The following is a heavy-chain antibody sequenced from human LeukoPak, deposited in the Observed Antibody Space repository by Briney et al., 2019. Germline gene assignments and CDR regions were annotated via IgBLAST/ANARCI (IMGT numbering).Heavy chain of an antibody. D-gene: IGHD1-26*01. CDR2: ISSSGSTI. Sequence: PGGSLRLSCAASGFTFSDYYMSWIRQAPGKGLEWVSYISSSGSTIYYADSVKGRFTISRDNAKNSLYLQMNSLRAEDTAVYYCAKSATVGIKAPFDCWGQGALVTVSS. J-gene: IGHJ4*02. CDR3: AKSATVGIKAPFDC. CDR1: GFTFSDYY. V-gene: IGHV3-11*01.